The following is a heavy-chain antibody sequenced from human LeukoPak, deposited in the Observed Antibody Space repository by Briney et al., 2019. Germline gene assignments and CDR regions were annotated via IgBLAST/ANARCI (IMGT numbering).Heavy chain of an antibody. CDR3: ARVGRVYFYYDAFDI. Sequence: GGSLRLSCAASGFTFSSYSMNWVRQAPGKGLEWVSYISSSSSTIYYADSVKGRFTISRDNAKNSLYLQMNSLRAEDTAVYYCARVGRVYFYYDAFDIWGQGTMVTLSS. CDR2: ISSSSSTI. D-gene: IGHD2/OR15-2a*01. V-gene: IGHV3-48*01. CDR1: GFTFSSYS. J-gene: IGHJ3*02.